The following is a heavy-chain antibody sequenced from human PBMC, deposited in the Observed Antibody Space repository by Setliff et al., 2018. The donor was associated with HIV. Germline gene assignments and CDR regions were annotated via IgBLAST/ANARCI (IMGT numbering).Heavy chain of an antibody. V-gene: IGHV3-48*01. Sequence: GGSLRLSCAASGFTFSSYSMNWVRQAPGKGLEWVSYISSSSSTIYYADSVKGRFTISRDNAKNSLYLQMNSLRAEDTAVYYCARGTYCTDGVCIKGALDIRGQGTMVTVSS. CDR1: GFTFSSYS. CDR3: ARGTYCTDGVCIKGALDI. J-gene: IGHJ3*02. CDR2: ISSSSSTI. D-gene: IGHD2-8*01.